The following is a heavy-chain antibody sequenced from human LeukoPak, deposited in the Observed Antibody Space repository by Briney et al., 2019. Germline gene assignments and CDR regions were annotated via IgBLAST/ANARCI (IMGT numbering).Heavy chain of an antibody. CDR2: IYTSGST. J-gene: IGHJ6*04. CDR1: GGSISSYY. D-gene: IGHD5-12*01. Sequence: PSETLSLTCTVSGGSISSYYLSWIRQPAGKGLEWIGRIYTSGSTNYNPSLKSRVTMSVDPSKNQFSLQLSSVAAADTAGYYWARELATYSGYEYYDTYYAMDVWGKGTTVTVSS. CDR3: ARELATYSGYEYYDTYYAMDV. V-gene: IGHV4-4*07.